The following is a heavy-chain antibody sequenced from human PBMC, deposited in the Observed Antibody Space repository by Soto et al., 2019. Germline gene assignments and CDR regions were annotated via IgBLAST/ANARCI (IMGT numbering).Heavy chain of an antibody. CDR3: ARVPLLHIYGSFGS. Sequence: SETLSLTCTVSGVSVSSENYYWSWVRQPPGKGLEWIGYIYYSGTTNYSPSLKSRVTISVDTSKSQFSLKLSSVTAADTAMYYCARVPLLHIYGSFGSWRRGTLAPVSS. J-gene: IGHJ4*02. CDR2: IYYSGTT. D-gene: IGHD5-18*01. CDR1: GVSVSSENYY. V-gene: IGHV4-61*01.